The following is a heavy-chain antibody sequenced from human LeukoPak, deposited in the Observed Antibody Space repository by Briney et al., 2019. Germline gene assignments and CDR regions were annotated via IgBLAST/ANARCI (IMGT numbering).Heavy chain of an antibody. D-gene: IGHD3-9*01. Sequence: GASVKVSCKASGYTFTGYYLHWVRQAPGQGLEWMGWINPNSGGTNYAQKFQGRVTMTRDTSISTAYMELSRLRSDDTAVYYCARDLVDRLLTGYSEPLTYYFDYWGQGTLVTVSS. CDR3: ARDLVDRLLTGYSEPLTYYFDY. CDR1: GYTFTGYY. J-gene: IGHJ4*02. V-gene: IGHV1-2*02. CDR2: INPNSGGT.